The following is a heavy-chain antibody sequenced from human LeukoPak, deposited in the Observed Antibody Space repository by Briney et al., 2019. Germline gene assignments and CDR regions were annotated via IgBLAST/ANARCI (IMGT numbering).Heavy chain of an antibody. CDR2: IYYSGST. D-gene: IGHD6-13*01. Sequence: PSETLSPTCTVSGGSISSYYWSWIRQPPGKGLEWIGYIYYSGSTNYNPSLKSRVTISVDTSKNQFSLKLSSVTAADTAVYYCARVGIAAGSGAFDIWGQGTMVTVSS. CDR3: ARVGIAAGSGAFDI. CDR1: GGSISSYY. J-gene: IGHJ3*02. V-gene: IGHV4-59*01.